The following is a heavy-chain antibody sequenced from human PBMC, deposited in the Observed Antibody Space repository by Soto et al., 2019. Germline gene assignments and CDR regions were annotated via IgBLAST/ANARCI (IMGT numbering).Heavy chain of an antibody. Sequence: ASVKVSCKASGYTFTSYAMHWVRQAPGQRLEWMGWINAGNGNTKYSQKFQGRVTITRDTSASTAYMELSSLRSEDTAVYYCARDRGRECSGGSCYSLWWFDPWGQGTLVTVSS. CDR1: GYTFTSYA. V-gene: IGHV1-3*01. CDR2: INAGNGNT. D-gene: IGHD2-15*01. CDR3: ARDRGRECSGGSCYSLWWFDP. J-gene: IGHJ5*02.